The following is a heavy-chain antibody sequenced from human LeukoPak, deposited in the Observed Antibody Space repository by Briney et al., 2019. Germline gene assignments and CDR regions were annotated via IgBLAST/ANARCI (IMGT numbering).Heavy chain of an antibody. V-gene: IGHV2-70*04. D-gene: IGHD6-13*01. CDR3: ARSPVPIAAAHHNFPFDY. CDR2: IDWDDDK. J-gene: IGHJ4*02. CDR1: GFCLGTSGMR. Sequence: ESGPTLLNPTPTLTLTCTFSGFCLGTSGMRVSWIRQPPGKALEWLSLIDWDDDKFYSTSLKTTLTISKDSSKNQVVLTMTNMDPVDTATYYCARSPVPIAAAHHNFPFDYWGQGTLVTVSS.